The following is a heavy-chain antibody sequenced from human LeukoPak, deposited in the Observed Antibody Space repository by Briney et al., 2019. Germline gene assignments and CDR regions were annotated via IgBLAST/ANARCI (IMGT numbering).Heavy chain of an antibody. CDR2: MNPNSGNT. V-gene: IGHV1-8*01. CDR1: GYTFSSYD. Sequence: ASVKVSCKASGYTFSSYDINWVRQATGQGLEWMGWMNPNSGNTGYAQRFQGRVTMTRSTSISTAYMELSSLTSGDTAVYYCARSFVGTRKRNDYWGQGTLVTVSS. D-gene: IGHD2-21*01. J-gene: IGHJ4*02. CDR3: ARSFVGTRKRNDY.